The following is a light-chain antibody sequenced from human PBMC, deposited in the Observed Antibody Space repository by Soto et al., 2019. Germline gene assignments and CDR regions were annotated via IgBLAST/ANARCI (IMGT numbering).Light chain of an antibody. Sequence: QSVLTQPPSASGSPGQSVTISCTGTSSDVGGYNYVSWYQQHPGKAPKLMIYEVSERPSGVPDRFSGSKSSNTASLTVSGLQAEDEADYYCSSYAGSNNLVFVGGTKLTVL. CDR1: SSDVGGYNY. CDR3: SSYAGSNNLV. CDR2: EVS. J-gene: IGLJ2*01. V-gene: IGLV2-8*01.